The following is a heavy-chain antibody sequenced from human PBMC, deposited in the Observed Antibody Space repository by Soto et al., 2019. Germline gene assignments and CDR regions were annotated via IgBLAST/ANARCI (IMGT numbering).Heavy chain of an antibody. CDR3: ARLWVQGKYCSGDSCYSGLDY. Sequence: SETLSLTCTVSGGSISSYYWTWIRQPPGKGLGWIGYIYYSGSTNYNPSLKSRVTISVDTSKNQFSLKLSSVTAADTAMYYCARLWVQGKYCSGDSCYSGLDYWGQGTLVTVSS. V-gene: IGHV4-59*08. D-gene: IGHD2-15*01. CDR1: GGSISSYY. J-gene: IGHJ4*02. CDR2: IYYSGST.